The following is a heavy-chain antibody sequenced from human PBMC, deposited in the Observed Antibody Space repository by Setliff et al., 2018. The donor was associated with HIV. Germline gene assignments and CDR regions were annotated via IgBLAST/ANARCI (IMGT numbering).Heavy chain of an antibody. CDR3: ARRAGSDYFTRFDY. CDR2: INHSGST. J-gene: IGHJ4*02. CDR1: GGSFSGYY. V-gene: IGHV4-34*01. D-gene: IGHD3-10*01. Sequence: PSETLSLTCAVYGGSFSGYYWGWIRQSPGKGLEWIGEINHSGSTNYNPSLKSRVTILGDTSKNQFSLKLSSVTAADTAVYYCARRAGSDYFTRFDYWGQGTLVTVSS.